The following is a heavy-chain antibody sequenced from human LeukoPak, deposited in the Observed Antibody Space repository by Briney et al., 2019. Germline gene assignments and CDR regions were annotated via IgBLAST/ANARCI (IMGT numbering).Heavy chain of an antibody. D-gene: IGHD2-8*01. Sequence: VASVKVSCKASGGTFSSYAISWVRQAPGQGLEWMGGIIPIFGTANYAQKFQGRVTITTDESTSTAYMELSSLRSEDTAVYYCARSSCTNGVCYLDYWGQGTLVTVSS. V-gene: IGHV1-69*05. J-gene: IGHJ4*02. CDR2: IIPIFGTA. CDR1: GGTFSSYA. CDR3: ARSSCTNGVCYLDY.